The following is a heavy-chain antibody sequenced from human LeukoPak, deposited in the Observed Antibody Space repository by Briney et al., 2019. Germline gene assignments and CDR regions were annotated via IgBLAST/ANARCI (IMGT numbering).Heavy chain of an antibody. CDR3: AKPFGFLEWLYGGYFDS. CDR2: VSSDGINT. D-gene: IGHD3-3*01. V-gene: IGHV3-23*01. J-gene: IGHJ4*02. Sequence: GGSLRLSCAASGFTFSTYAMSWVRQAPGKGLEWVSAVSSDGINTYYTDSLKGRFTISRDNSKNTVFLQMHSLTAEDTAVYYCAKPFGFLEWLYGGYFDSWGQGTLVTVSS. CDR1: GFTFSTYA.